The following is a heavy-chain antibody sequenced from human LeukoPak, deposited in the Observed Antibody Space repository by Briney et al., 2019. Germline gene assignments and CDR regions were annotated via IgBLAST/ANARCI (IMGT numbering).Heavy chain of an antibody. D-gene: IGHD6-13*01. CDR2: ISSSSTYI. Sequence: GGSLRLSCAASGFTFSSYSMNWVRQTPGKGLEWVSSISSSSTYIYYADSVKGRFTISRDNSKNTLFLHMNSLRAEDTAIYYCARRSDSSSWYFDYWGQGTLVTVSS. V-gene: IGHV3-21*04. CDR3: ARRSDSSSWYFDY. CDR1: GFTFSSYS. J-gene: IGHJ4*02.